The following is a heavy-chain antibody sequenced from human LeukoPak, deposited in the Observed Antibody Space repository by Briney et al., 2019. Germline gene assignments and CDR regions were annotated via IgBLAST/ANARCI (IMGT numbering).Heavy chain of an antibody. CDR3: TRAWWDGTDRYFAH. CDR2: IKRDSDGGTV. V-gene: IGHV3-15*01. CDR1: AFIFANAW. J-gene: IGHJ4*01. D-gene: IGHD3-16*02. Sequence: GGSLRLSRGGSAFIFANAWMTWVRQASGKGLEWVGRIKRDSDGGTVDYAAPLKGRFTISRDDSQNMAFLEMTNLKAEDTALYYCTRAWWDGTDRYFAHWGHGTVVTVSS.